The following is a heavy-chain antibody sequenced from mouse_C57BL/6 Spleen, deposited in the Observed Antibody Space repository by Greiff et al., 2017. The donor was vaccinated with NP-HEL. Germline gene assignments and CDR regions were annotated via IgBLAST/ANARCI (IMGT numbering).Heavy chain of an antibody. CDR2: IDPEDGET. D-gene: IGHD2-1*01. CDR1: GFNIKDYY. V-gene: IGHV14-2*01. J-gene: IGHJ3*01. Sequence: EVKLVESGAELVKPGASVKLSCTASGFNIKDYYMHWVKQRTEQGLEWIGRIDPEDGETKYAPKFQGKATITADTSSNTAYLQLSSLTSEDTAVYYCASIYYGKTFFAYWGQGTLVTVSA. CDR3: ASIYYGKTFFAY.